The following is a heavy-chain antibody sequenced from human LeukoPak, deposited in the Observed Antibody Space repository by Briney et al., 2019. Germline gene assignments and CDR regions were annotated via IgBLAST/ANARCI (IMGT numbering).Heavy chain of an antibody. Sequence: ASVKVSCKVSGYTLTELSMHWVRRTPGTGLEWMGGFDPEDGETLYAQKFQGRVTMTEDTSTDTAYMELSSLRSEDTAVYYCAFLSWTDAFDIWGRGTLVTVSS. CDR1: GYTLTELS. J-gene: IGHJ3*02. D-gene: IGHD6-13*01. CDR3: AFLSWTDAFDI. CDR2: FDPEDGET. V-gene: IGHV1-24*01.